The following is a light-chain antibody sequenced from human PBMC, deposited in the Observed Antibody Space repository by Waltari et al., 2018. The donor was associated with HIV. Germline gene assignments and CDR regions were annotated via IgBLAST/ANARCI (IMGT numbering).Light chain of an antibody. CDR1: QDISNS. V-gene: IGKV1-NL1*01. J-gene: IGKJ4*01. Sequence: DIQMTQSPSSLSASIGDTVSIPCRASQDISNSVSWVQQQPGKVPKLLVHGAFILQRGVPSRFSGSGSGTHYTRTISGLQAEDFATYFCQQYYGVPLTFGGGTRVDI. CDR3: QQYYGVPLT. CDR2: GAF.